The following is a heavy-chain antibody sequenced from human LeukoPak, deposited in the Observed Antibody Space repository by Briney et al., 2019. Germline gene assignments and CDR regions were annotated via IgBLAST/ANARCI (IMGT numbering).Heavy chain of an antibody. V-gene: IGHV3-23*01. CDR3: AKAGIDYYDSRGGYYYYYYMDV. CDR2: ISGSGGST. Sequence: GGSPRLSCAASGFTFSSYAMSWVRQAPGKGLEWVSAISGSGGSTYYADSVKGRFTISRDNSKSTLYLQMSSLRAEDTAVYYCAKAGIDYYDSRGGYYYYYYMDVWGKGTTVTVSS. CDR1: GFTFSSYA. D-gene: IGHD3-22*01. J-gene: IGHJ6*03.